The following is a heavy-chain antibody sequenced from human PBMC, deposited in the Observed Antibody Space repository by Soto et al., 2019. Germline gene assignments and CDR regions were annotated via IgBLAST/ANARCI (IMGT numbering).Heavy chain of an antibody. CDR1: GFTFSSYG. CDR2: ISYDGSNK. Sequence: QVQLVESGGGVVQPGRSLRLSCAASGFTFSSYGMHWVRQAPGKGLEWVAVISYDGSNKYYADSVKGRFTISRDNSKNXLDLQMNSLRAEDTAVYYCAKEGWYCSRGSCYYDYWGQGTLVTVSS. V-gene: IGHV3-30*18. D-gene: IGHD2-15*01. J-gene: IGHJ4*02. CDR3: AKEGWYCSRGSCYYDY.